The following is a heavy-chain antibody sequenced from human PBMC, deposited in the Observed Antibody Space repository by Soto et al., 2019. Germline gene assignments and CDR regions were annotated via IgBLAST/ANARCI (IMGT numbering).Heavy chain of an antibody. CDR2: IFSDAER. V-gene: IGHV2-26*01. CDR1: GFSLTTGRMG. CDR3: VRMNADSYQFYYSMDV. J-gene: IGHJ6*02. Sequence: QVTLKESGPVLVKPTETLTLTCTVSGFSLTTGRMGVSWIRQPPGKALEWLAHIFSDAERSYSTSMQSRLTISKDTSVSQVVLSMTNVDPVDTGTYYCVRMNADSYQFYYSMDVWGHGTTVTVSS. D-gene: IGHD3-10*01.